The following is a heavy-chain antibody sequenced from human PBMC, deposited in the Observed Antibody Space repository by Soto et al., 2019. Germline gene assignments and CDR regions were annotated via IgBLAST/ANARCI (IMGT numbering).Heavy chain of an antibody. J-gene: IGHJ6*02. CDR3: TTDRWYYGMDV. CDR2: IKSKTDGGTT. D-gene: IGHD2-15*01. Sequence: PGGSLRLSCAASGFTFSNAWMSGVRQAPGKGLEWVGRIKSKTDGGTTDYAAPVKGRFTISRDDSKNTLYLQMNSLKTEDTAVYYCTTDRWYYGMDVWGQGTTVTVSS. V-gene: IGHV3-15*01. CDR1: GFTFSNAW.